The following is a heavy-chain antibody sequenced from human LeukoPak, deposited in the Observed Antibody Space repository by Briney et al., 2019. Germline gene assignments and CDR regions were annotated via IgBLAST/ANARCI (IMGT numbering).Heavy chain of an antibody. J-gene: IGHJ3*02. CDR2: ISYIGST. Sequence: TSETLSLTCAVSDDSFSSHYWTWIRQPPGKGLEWIGYISYIGSTNYNPSLKSRVTISIDTSRNQFSLRLSSVTAADTAVCYCARDLVTVTKGFDIWGQGTMVSVSS. CDR3: ARDLVTVTKGFDI. V-gene: IGHV4-59*11. D-gene: IGHD4-17*01. CDR1: DDSFSSHY.